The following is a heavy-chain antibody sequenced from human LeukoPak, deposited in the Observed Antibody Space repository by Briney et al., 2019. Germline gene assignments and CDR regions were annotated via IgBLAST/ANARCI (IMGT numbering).Heavy chain of an antibody. CDR1: GFTFDDYA. CDR3: AKDRLPTGVTGTCMDV. CDR2: ISWNSGST. Sequence: GGSLRLSCAASGFTFDDYAMHWVRQAPGKGLEWVSGISWNSGSTGYADSVKGRFTISRDNAKNSLYPQMNRLRAEDTALYYCAKDRLPTGVTGTCMDVWGQGTTVTVSS. J-gene: IGHJ6*02. D-gene: IGHD6-19*01. V-gene: IGHV3-9*01.